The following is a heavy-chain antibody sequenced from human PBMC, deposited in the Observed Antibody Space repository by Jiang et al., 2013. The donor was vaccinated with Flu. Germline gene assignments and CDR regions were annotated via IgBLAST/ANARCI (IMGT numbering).Heavy chain of an antibody. Sequence: PGLVKPSETLSLTCTVSGGSISGYYWNWIRQPAGKGLEWIGRITTAGSTNYNPSLKGRVTMSVDTSKNQFSLKLNSVTAADTAVYYCAKDPGGYNWFDPWGQGTLVTVSS. CDR1: GGSISGYY. J-gene: IGHJ5*02. D-gene: IGHD3-10*01. CDR3: AKDPGGYNWFDP. V-gene: IGHV4-4*07. CDR2: ITTAGST.